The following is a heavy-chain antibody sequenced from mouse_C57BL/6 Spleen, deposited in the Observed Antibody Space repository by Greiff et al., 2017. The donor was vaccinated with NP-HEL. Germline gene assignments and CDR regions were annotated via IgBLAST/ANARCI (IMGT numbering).Heavy chain of an antibody. CDR3: ARSPFYYGSSFFDY. D-gene: IGHD1-1*01. Sequence: VQLQQPGTELVKPGASGYTFTSYWMHWVKQRPGQGLEWIGNINPSNGGTNYNEKFKSKATLTVDKSSSTAYMQLSSLTSEDSAVYYCARSPFYYGSSFFDYWGQGTTLTVSS. CDR1: GYTFTSYW. V-gene: IGHV1-53*01. CDR2: INPSNGGT. J-gene: IGHJ2*01.